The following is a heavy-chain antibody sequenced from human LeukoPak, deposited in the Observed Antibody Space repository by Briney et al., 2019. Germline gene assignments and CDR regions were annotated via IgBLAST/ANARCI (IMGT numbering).Heavy chain of an antibody. D-gene: IGHD3-9*01. CDR2: IYYSGST. CDR3: ARGGGRTYYDILTGPRYYYYYYGMDV. CDR1: GGSISSYY. Sequence: SETLSLTCTVSGGSISSYYWSWIRQPPGKGLEWIGYIYYSGSTNYNPSLKSRVTISVDTSKNQFSLKLSSVTAADTAVYYCARGGGRTYYDILTGPRYYYYYYGMDVWGQGTTVTVSS. J-gene: IGHJ6*02. V-gene: IGHV4-59*12.